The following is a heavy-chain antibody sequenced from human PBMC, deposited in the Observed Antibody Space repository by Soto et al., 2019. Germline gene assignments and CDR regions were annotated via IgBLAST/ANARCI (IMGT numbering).Heavy chain of an antibody. CDR2: ISAYNGNT. J-gene: IGHJ4*02. D-gene: IGHD3-16*01. V-gene: IGHV1-18*01. Sequence: QVQLVQSGAEVKKPGASVEVSCKASAYTFTNFGITWVRQAPGQGLEWMGWISAYNGNTNYAQKFQGRVTMTTDTSTSTAYMEVRSLRFDDAAVYYGARGGTPIDYWGQGTLVTVSS. CDR1: AYTFTNFG. CDR3: ARGGTPIDY.